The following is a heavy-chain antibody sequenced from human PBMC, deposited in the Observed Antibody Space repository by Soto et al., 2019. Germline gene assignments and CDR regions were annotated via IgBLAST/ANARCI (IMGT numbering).Heavy chain of an antibody. CDR1: GFSITNAW. V-gene: IGHV3-15*07. CDR2: IKRKIDGETK. CDR3: TTGSVEGV. J-gene: IGHJ6*02. Sequence: EVQLVESGGGLVKPGGSLRLSCVASGFSITNAWMNWVRQAPGKGLEWFGRIKRKIDGETKDYAAPVKGRFTISRDDSNNKLYLQMNSLKADDTALYYCTTGSVEGVWGQGTTVTVSS.